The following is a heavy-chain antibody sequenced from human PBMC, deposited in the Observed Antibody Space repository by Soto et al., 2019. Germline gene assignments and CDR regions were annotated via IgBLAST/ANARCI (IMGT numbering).Heavy chain of an antibody. CDR3: ARDFRSYYDILTGYYKFCYFDY. Sequence: QVQLQESGPGLVKPSQTLSLTCTVSGGSISSGGYYWSWIRQHPGKGLEWIGYIYYSGSTYYNPSLKSRVTISVDTSKNQFSLKLSSVTAADTAVYYCARDFRSYYDILTGYYKFCYFDYWGQGTLVTVSS. CDR2: IYYSGST. V-gene: IGHV4-31*03. D-gene: IGHD3-9*01. J-gene: IGHJ4*02. CDR1: GGSISSGGYY.